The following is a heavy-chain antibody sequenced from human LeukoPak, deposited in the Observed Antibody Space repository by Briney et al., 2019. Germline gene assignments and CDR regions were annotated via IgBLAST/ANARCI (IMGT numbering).Heavy chain of an antibody. D-gene: IGHD3-10*01. CDR3: ATEIGYYGSGSYDGFDP. V-gene: IGHV3-48*01. J-gene: IGHJ5*02. CDR1: GLTFSSYS. Sequence: GGSLRLSCAASGLTFSSYSMNWVRQAPGKGLERVSYISRSSSTIYYADSVKGRFTISRDNAKNSLYLQMNSLRAEDTAVYYCATEIGYYGSGSYDGFDPWGQGTLVTVSS. CDR2: ISRSSSTI.